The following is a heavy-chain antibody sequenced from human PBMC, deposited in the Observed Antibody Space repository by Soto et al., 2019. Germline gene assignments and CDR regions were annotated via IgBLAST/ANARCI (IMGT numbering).Heavy chain of an antibody. CDR2: IDPSDSYT. Sequence: PGESLKISCKGSGYSFTSYWISWVRQMPGKGLEWMGRIDPSDSYTNYSPSFQGHVTISADKSISTAYLQWSSLKASDTAMYYFARRRRLSGKVTGYYYYGMDVWGQGTTVTVSS. CDR3: ARRRRLSGKVTGYYYYGMDV. J-gene: IGHJ6*02. CDR1: GYSFTSYW. D-gene: IGHD2-15*01. V-gene: IGHV5-10-1*01.